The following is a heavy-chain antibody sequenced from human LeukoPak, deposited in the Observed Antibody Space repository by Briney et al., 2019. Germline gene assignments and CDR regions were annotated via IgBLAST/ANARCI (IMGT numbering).Heavy chain of an antibody. D-gene: IGHD2-15*01. CDR3: ARDRIIVSSRVSDAFDI. CDR2: IIPTFGTA. V-gene: IGHV1-69*05. CDR1: GGTFSSYA. J-gene: IGHJ3*02. Sequence: SVKVSCKASGGTFSSYAISWVRQAPGQGLEWMGGIIPTFGTANYAQKFQGRVTITTDESTSTAYMELSSLRSEDTAVYYCARDRIIVSSRVSDAFDIWGQGTMVTVSS.